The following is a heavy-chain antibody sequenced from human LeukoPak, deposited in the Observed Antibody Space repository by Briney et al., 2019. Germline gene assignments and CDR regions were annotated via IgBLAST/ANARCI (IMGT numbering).Heavy chain of an antibody. J-gene: IGHJ4*02. CDR2: IYSDNT. CDR1: GFTVSSNS. V-gene: IGHV3-53*01. D-gene: IGHD4/OR15-4a*01. CDR3: ARRAGAYSHPYDY. Sequence: GGSLRLSCTVSGFTVSSNSMSWVRQAPGKGLEWVSFIYSDNTHYSDSVKGRFAISRDNSKNTLYLQMNSLRAEDTAVYYCARRAGAYSHPYDYWGQGTLVTVSS.